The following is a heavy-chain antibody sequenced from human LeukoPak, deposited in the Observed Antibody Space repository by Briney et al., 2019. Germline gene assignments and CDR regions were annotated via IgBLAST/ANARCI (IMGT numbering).Heavy chain of an antibody. D-gene: IGHD2-2*01. Sequence: SETLSLTCTVSGGSISSYYWSWIRQPPGKGLEWIGYIYYSGSTYYNPSLKSRVTISVDTSKNQFSLKLSSVTAADTAVYYCARVSRYCSSTSCYEMGYWGQGTLVTVSS. CDR3: ARVSRYCSSTSCYEMGY. J-gene: IGHJ4*02. CDR1: GGSISSYY. V-gene: IGHV4-30-4*08. CDR2: IYYSGST.